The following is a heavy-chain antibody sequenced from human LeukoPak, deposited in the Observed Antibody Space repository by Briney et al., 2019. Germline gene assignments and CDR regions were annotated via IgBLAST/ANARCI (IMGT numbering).Heavy chain of an antibody. CDR3: GRDRGTYSLNAFDI. D-gene: IGHD5-18*01. CDR2: IYTSGST. CDR1: GGSISSGSYY. J-gene: IGHJ3*02. Sequence: SQTLSLTXTVSGGSISSGSYYWSWIRQPAGKGLEWIGRIYTSGSTNYNPSLKSRVTISVDTSKNQFSLKLSSVTAADTAVYYCGRDRGTYSLNAFDIWGQGTMVTVSS. V-gene: IGHV4-61*02.